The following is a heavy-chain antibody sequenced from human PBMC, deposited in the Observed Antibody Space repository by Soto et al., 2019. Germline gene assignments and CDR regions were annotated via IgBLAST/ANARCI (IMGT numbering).Heavy chain of an antibody. CDR3: AKTGGDLMTGFSPNYFDF. CDR1: GSNFDFYT. V-gene: IGHV3-23*01. Sequence: EMQLLESGGGLVKPGGSLRLSCAASGSNFDFYTMGWVRQAPGEGLQWVAVISGGSGFTYYADSVKGRFAISRDNSQKTLTLEMNSLRVEDTALYYCAKTGGDLMTGFSPNYFDFWGHGALVTVAT. CDR2: ISGGSGFT. D-gene: IGHD3-9*01. J-gene: IGHJ4*01.